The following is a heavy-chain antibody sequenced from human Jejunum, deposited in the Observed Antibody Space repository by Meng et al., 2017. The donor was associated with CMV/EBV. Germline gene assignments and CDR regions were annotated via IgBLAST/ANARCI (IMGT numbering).Heavy chain of an antibody. V-gene: IGHV5-51*01. CDR1: GYMFSDYW. Sequence: GSGYMFSDYWIAWVRQLPGKGLEWMGIIFPTNSETRLSPSFEGHVTISADRTIDTAYLQWSSLKASDSAMYYCVRTIGGSSLATFDYWGQGTLVTVSS. CDR2: IFPTNSET. J-gene: IGHJ4*02. CDR3: VRTIGGSSLATFDY. D-gene: IGHD1-26*01.